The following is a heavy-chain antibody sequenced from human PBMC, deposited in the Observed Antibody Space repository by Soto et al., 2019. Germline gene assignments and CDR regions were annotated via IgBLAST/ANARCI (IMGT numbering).Heavy chain of an antibody. CDR2: INPSGGST. V-gene: IGHV1-46*01. CDR3: AREAIFGVVAHNYYYYYYGMDV. Sequence: AAVKVSCKASGYTFTSYYMNWVRQAPGQGLEWMGIINPSGGSTSYAQKFQGRVTMTRDTSTSTVYMELSSLRSEDTAVYYRAREAIFGVVAHNYYYYYYGMDVWGQGTTVTVSS. D-gene: IGHD3-3*01. J-gene: IGHJ6*02. CDR1: GYTFTSYY.